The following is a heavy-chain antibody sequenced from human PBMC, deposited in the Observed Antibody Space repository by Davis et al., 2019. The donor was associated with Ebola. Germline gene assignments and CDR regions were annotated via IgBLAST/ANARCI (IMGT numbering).Heavy chain of an antibody. CDR1: GFTFSNAY. Sequence: PGGSLSLSCGASGFTFSNAYMSWVRQAPGTGLEWVSGISCSGFATYYADSVKGRFIISRDNSKNTMYLQMNSLRADDTALYYCGLNGGYSSGWWGYWGQGTLVTVSS. CDR2: ISCSGFAT. CDR3: GLNGGYSSGWWGY. J-gene: IGHJ4*02. V-gene: IGHV3-23*01. D-gene: IGHD6-19*01.